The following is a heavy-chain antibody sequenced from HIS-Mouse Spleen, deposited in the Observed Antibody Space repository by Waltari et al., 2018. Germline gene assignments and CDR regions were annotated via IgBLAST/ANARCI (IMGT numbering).Heavy chain of an antibody. CDR3: ARFGYYDFWSGYYTALGHDAFDI. D-gene: IGHD3-3*01. V-gene: IGHV4-39*07. J-gene: IGHJ3*02. CDR1: GGSISSSSYD. CDR2: IYYSGTP. Sequence: QLQLQESGPGLVKPSETLSLTCTVSGGSISSSSYDWAWILQPPGKGLERPGRIYYSGTPYHNPTPKGGVTIAVETSNNQFSLKLGSWAGGDTAVYYCARFGYYDFWSGYYTALGHDAFDIWGQGTMVTVSS.